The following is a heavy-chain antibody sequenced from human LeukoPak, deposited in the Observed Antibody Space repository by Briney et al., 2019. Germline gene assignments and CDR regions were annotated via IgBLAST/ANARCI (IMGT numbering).Heavy chain of an antibody. Sequence: GGSLRLSCAASGISFSNYSMNWVRQAPGKGLEWVSLISSSSRFIYYGDSVKGRFTISRDNAKNTLYLLINSLRAEDTAVYYCARVRWGGLYYFDYWGQGTLVTVSS. D-gene: IGHD3-16*01. CDR1: GISFSNYS. V-gene: IGHV3-21*01. CDR2: ISSSSRFI. J-gene: IGHJ4*02. CDR3: ARVRWGGLYYFDY.